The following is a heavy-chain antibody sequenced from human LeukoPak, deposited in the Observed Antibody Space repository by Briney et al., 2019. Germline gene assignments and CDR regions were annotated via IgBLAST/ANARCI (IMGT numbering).Heavy chain of an antibody. CDR2: IIPIFGTA. J-gene: IGHJ5*02. CDR3: ALDIVATIGQYNWFDP. CDR1: GGTFSSYA. Sequence: ASVKVSCKASGGTFSSYAISWVRQAPGQGLEWMGRIIPIFGTANYAQKFQGRVTITTDESTSTAYMELSSLRCEDTAVYYCALDIVATIGQYNWFDPWGQGTLVTVSS. V-gene: IGHV1-69*05. D-gene: IGHD5-12*01.